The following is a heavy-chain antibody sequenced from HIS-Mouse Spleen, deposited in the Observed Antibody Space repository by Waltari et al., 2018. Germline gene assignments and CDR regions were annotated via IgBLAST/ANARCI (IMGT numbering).Heavy chain of an antibody. CDR2: ISYDGSNK. D-gene: IGHD6-13*01. CDR3: AKDRQQLGFDY. CDR1: GFTFSSYG. J-gene: IGHJ4*02. Sequence: QVQLVDSGGGVVQPGRSLRLSCAPSGFTFSSYGLPWCRQAPGKGLEWVAVISYDGSNKYYADSVKGRFTISRDNSKNTLYLQMNSLRAEDTAVYYCAKDRQQLGFDYWGQGTLVTVSS. V-gene: IGHV3-30*18.